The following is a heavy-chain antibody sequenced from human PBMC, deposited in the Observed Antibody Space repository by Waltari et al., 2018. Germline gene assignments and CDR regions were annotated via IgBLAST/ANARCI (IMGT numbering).Heavy chain of an antibody. D-gene: IGHD5-18*01. Sequence: QVQLVESGGGVVQPGRSLRLSCAASGFTFSSYAMPWVRQAPGKGLEWVAVISYDGSNKYYADSVKGRFTISRDNSKNTLYLQMNSLRAEDTAVYYCASLPWIQLWYDYWGQGTLVTVSS. CDR2: ISYDGSNK. J-gene: IGHJ4*02. CDR1: GFTFSSYA. V-gene: IGHV3-30-3*01. CDR3: ASLPWIQLWYDY.